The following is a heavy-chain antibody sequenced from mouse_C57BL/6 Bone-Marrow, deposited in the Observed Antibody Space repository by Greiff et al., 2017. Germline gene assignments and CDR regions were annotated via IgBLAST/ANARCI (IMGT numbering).Heavy chain of an antibody. CDR1: GYTFTDYN. CDR3: SRFYYEDYYAMDY. CDR2: INPNNGGT. J-gene: IGHJ4*01. Sequence: VQLQQSGPELVKPGASVKIPCKASGYTFTDYNMDWVKQSHGKSLAWIGDINPNNGGTIYNQKFKGKATVTVDKSSSTAYMELRSLTSEDTAVYYCSRFYYEDYYAMDYWGQGASVTVSS. V-gene: IGHV1-18*01. D-gene: IGHD1-1*01.